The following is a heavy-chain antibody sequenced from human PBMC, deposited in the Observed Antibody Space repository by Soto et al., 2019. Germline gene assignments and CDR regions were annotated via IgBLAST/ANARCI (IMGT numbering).Heavy chain of an antibody. D-gene: IGHD1-1*01. Sequence: SEALSLTCTVSGGSISSGGYFWSWIRQPPGKGLEWIGNIFYSGTTYYNPSLKSRVTISVDTSKNQFSLKLSSVTAADTAVYFCARGVLYWGQGTLVTVSS. CDR2: IFYSGTT. J-gene: IGHJ4*02. CDR3: ARGVLY. CDR1: GGSISSGGYF. V-gene: IGHV4-31*03.